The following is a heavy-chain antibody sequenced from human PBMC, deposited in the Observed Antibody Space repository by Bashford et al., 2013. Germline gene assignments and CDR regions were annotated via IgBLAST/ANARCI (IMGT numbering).Heavy chain of an antibody. V-gene: IGHV1-2*02. J-gene: IGHJ4*02. CDR3: ARAAPGHFWSGYYVDY. CDR1: GYTFTGYY. CDR2: INPNSGGT. D-gene: IGHD3-3*02. Sequence: ASVKVSCKASGYTFTGYYMHWVRQAPGQGLEWMGWINPNSGGTNYAQKLQGRVTMTTDTSTSTAYMELRSLRSDDTAVYYCARAAPGHFWSGYYVDYWGQGTLVTVSS.